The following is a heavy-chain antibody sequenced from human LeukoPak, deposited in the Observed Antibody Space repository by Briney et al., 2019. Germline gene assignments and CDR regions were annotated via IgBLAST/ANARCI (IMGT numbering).Heavy chain of an antibody. CDR2: IYYTGAT. CDR1: GGSISNYY. V-gene: IGHV4-59*08. D-gene: IGHD6-19*01. CDR3: ARYGGSGWVIDN. J-gene: IGHJ4*02. Sequence: SETLSLTCTVSGGSISNYYWTRIRQPPGKGLEWIGYIYYTGATSYNPSLKSRVTISVDTSKNQFSLRLTSVTAADTAVYYCARYGGSGWVIDNWGQGTLVTVSS.